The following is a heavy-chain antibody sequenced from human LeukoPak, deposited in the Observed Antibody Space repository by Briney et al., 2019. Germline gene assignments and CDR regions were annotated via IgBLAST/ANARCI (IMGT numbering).Heavy chain of an antibody. CDR3: AKEIMVEMATTYYYYYGMDV. D-gene: IGHD5-24*01. Sequence: ASVKVSCKASGYTFTSYGISWVRQAPGQGLEWMGWISAYNGNTNYAQKLQGRVTMTTDTSTSTAYMELRSLRAEDTAVYYCAKEIMVEMATTYYYYYGMDVWGQGTTVTVSS. V-gene: IGHV1-18*01. CDR1: GYTFTSYG. J-gene: IGHJ6*02. CDR2: ISAYNGNT.